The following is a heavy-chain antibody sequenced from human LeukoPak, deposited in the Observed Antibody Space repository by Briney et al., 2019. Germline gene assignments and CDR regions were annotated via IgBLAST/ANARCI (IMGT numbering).Heavy chain of an antibody. D-gene: IGHD2-2*01. Sequence: PSETLSLTCTVSGGSISSYYWSWIRQPAGKGLEWIGRIYTSGSTNYNPSLKSRVTMSVDTSKNQFSLKLSSVTAADTAVYYCASSTLGYCSSTSCYPDNWFDPWGQGTLVTVSS. J-gene: IGHJ5*02. CDR1: GGSISSYY. CDR3: ASSTLGYCSSTSCYPDNWFDP. CDR2: IYTSGST. V-gene: IGHV4-4*07.